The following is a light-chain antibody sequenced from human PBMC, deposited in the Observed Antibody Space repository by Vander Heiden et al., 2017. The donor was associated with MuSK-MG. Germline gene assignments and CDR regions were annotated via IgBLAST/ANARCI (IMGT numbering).Light chain of an antibody. J-gene: IGKJ1*01. V-gene: IGKV1D-8*03. CDR1: QGIISY. CDR2: AAS. CDR3: QQQHSFYCS. Sequence: VIWMTQSPSLLPASTGEKVTISCRTSQGIISYLAGYQQKPGKAPQLLIYAASTLQSGVPSRFSGSGCGTDFTLPISCLQSEDFATYYCQQQHSFYCSFGQGTQVEIK.